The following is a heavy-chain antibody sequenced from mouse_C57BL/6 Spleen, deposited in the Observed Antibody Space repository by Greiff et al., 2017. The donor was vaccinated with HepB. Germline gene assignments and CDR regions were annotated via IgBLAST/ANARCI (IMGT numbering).Heavy chain of an antibody. Sequence: VKLQESGPGLVQPSQSLSITCTVSGFSLTSYGVHWVRQSPGTGLEWLGVIWSGGSTDYNAAFISRLSISKDNSKSQVFFKMNSLQADDTAIYYCALDSSATGFAYWGQGTLVTVSA. CDR2: IWSGGST. V-gene: IGHV2-2*01. J-gene: IGHJ3*01. D-gene: IGHD3-2*01. CDR1: GFSLTSYG. CDR3: ALDSSATGFAY.